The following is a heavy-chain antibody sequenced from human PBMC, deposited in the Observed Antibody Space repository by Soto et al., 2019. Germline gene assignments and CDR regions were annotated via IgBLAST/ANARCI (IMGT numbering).Heavy chain of an antibody. CDR3: VSDGTGTYKGFDF. Sequence: QVQLVQSGAEVKKHGASVQVSCKASGYIYMNYCMYWVRQAPGQGLEWMGRIDPSGDDITYAQNFKGRFTMSRDTSSSSLYMELSGLRSDDTAVYHCVSDGTGTYKGFDFWCQGTLVTVSS. CDR2: IDPSGDDI. D-gene: IGHD1-7*01. V-gene: IGHV1-46*03. CDR1: GYIYMNYC. J-gene: IGHJ4*02.